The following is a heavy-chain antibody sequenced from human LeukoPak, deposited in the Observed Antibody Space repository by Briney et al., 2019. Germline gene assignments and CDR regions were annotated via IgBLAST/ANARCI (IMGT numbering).Heavy chain of an antibody. V-gene: IGHV4-59*01. J-gene: IGHJ3*02. D-gene: IGHD2/OR15-2a*01. CDR2: IYYTGNT. CDR3: ARDRVPREYYHRSLADAFDI. Sequence: SETLSLTCTVSGGSIGGFYWNWIRQSPEKGLECIGYIYYTGNTDYNPSLKSRVTISVDTSKNQFSLKLTSVTAADTAAYYCARDRVPREYYHRSLADAFDIWGQGTLVTVSS. CDR1: GGSIGGFY.